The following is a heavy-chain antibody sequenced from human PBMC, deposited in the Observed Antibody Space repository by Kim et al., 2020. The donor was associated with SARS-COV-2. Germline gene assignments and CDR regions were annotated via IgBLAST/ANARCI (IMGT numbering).Heavy chain of an antibody. J-gene: IGHJ6*02. CDR1: GYTFTSYG. CDR3: ARGGDPGPDYYYGMDV. D-gene: IGHD2-21*01. CDR2: ISAYNGNT. V-gene: IGHV1-18*04. Sequence: ASVKVSCKASGYTFTSYGISWVRQAPGQGLEWMGWISAYNGNTNYAQKLQGRVTMTTDTSTSTAYMELRSLRSDDTAVYYCARGGDPGPDYYYGMDVWGQGTTVTVSS.